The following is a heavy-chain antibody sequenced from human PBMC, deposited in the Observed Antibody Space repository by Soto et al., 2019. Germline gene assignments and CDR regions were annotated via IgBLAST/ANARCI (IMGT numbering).Heavy chain of an antibody. CDR2: LSDTT. Sequence: ELQLLDSGGDLVQPGGSLRLSCAASGFTFNNDDMSWVRQAPGKGLEWVSTLSDTTYYADSVRGRFTISRDTSGSTLYLQTNSLGVDDTAVYYCARSLGPSRHFFDHWGQGTLVTVSS. CDR3: ARSLGPSRHFFDH. CDR1: GFTFNNDD. D-gene: IGHD3-16*01. V-gene: IGHV3-23*01. J-gene: IGHJ4*02.